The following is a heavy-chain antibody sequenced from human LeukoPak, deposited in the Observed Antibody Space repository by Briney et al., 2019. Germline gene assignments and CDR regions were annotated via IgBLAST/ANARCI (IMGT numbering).Heavy chain of an antibody. V-gene: IGHV3-11*01. CDR1: GFTFSDYY. J-gene: IGHJ2*01. Sequence: GGSLRLSCAASGFTFSDYYMSWIRQAPGKGLEWVSYISSSGSTIYYADSVKGRFTISRDNAKNSLYLQMNSLRAEDTAVYYCASRANFGYYSVPDQNWYFDLWGRGTLVTVSS. D-gene: IGHD4-17*01. CDR2: ISSSGSTI. CDR3: ASRANFGYYSVPDQNWYFDL.